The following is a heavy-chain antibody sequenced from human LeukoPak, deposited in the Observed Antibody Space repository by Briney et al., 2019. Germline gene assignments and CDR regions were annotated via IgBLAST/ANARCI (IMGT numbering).Heavy chain of an antibody. CDR2: ISGSSGST. V-gene: IGHV3-23*01. CDR1: GFTFSSYA. J-gene: IGHJ4*02. Sequence: GGSLRLSCAASGFTFSSYAMSWVRQAPGKGLEWVSAISGSSGSTYYADSVKGRFTISRDNSKNTLYLQMNSLRAEDTAVYYCAKMGLWFGEFSDYWGQGTLVTVSS. D-gene: IGHD3-10*01. CDR3: AKMGLWFGEFSDY.